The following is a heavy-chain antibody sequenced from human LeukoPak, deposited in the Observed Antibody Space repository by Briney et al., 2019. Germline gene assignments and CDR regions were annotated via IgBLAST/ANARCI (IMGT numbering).Heavy chain of an antibody. CDR3: ARSHWNYDNWFDP. CDR1: GDSVSSNSAA. V-gene: IGHV6-1*01. J-gene: IGHJ5*02. Sequence: SQTLSLTCAISGDSVSSNSAAWNWLRQSPSRGLEWLGRTYYMSKLYNDYAVSVKSRITITPETSKNQFSLQLKSVTPEDTAVYYCARSHWNYDNWFDPWGQGTLVTVSS. CDR2: TYYMSKLYN. D-gene: IGHD1-7*01.